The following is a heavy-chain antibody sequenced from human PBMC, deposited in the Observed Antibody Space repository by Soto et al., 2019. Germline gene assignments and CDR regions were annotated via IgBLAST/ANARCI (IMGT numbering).Heavy chain of an antibody. D-gene: IGHD5-18*01. V-gene: IGHV3-30*03. CDR3: ATSVLVDTVIDY. CDR1: GFTFRSYG. Sequence: GGSLRLSCAARGFTFRSYGMHWVRQAPGKGLEWVAVISYDGTNKYYADSVKGRFTISRDNSKNTLYLQMNSLRAEDTAVYYCATSVLVDTVIDYWGQGTLVTVSS. CDR2: ISYDGTNK. J-gene: IGHJ4*02.